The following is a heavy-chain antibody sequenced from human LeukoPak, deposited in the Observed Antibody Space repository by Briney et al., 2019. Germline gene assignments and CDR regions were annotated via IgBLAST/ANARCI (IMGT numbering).Heavy chain of an antibody. CDR2: VKPYNGDT. V-gene: IGHV1-2*02. CDR3: ARIEGSASTWYD. D-gene: IGHD3-10*01. CDR1: GHSFTAYY. J-gene: IGHJ4*02. Sequence: ASVKVSCKTSGHSFTAYYMHWVRQAPGQGLERLGYVKPYNGDTKIAQKFLGRVTLTRDTSITTAYMELDRLTSDDTAVYYCARIEGSASTWYDWGQGTLVTVSS.